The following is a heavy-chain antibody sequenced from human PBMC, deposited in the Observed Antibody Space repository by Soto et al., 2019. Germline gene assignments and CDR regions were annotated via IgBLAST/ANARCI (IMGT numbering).Heavy chain of an antibody. CDR1: DYTFTSYG. D-gene: IGHD7-27*01. CDR2: ISAYNGNT. J-gene: IGHJ3*02. V-gene: IGHV1-18*01. CDR3: ARDARVTGDDAFDI. Sequence: ASVKVSCKASDYTFTSYGISWVRQAPGQGLEWMGWISAYNGNTNYAQKLQGRVTMTTDTSTSTAYMELRSLRSDDTAVYYCARDARVTGDDAFDIWGQGTMVTVSS.